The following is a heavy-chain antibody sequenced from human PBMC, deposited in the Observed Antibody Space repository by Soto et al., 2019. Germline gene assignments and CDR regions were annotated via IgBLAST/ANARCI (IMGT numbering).Heavy chain of an antibody. V-gene: IGHV4-30-4*01. CDR3: ARDNFVDTAMFDY. CDR1: GGSISSGYYY. D-gene: IGHD5-18*01. Sequence: SETLSLTCTVSGGSISSGYYYWSWIRQPPGKGLEWIGYIYYSGSTYYNPSLKSRVTISVDTSKNQFSLKLSSVTAADTAVYYCARDNFVDTAMFDYWGQGTLVTVSS. J-gene: IGHJ4*02. CDR2: IYYSGST.